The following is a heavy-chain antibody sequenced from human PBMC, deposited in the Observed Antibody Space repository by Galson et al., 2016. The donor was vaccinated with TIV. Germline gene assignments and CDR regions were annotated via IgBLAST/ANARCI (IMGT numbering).Heavy chain of an antibody. V-gene: IGHV3-74*01. J-gene: IGHJ4*02. D-gene: IGHD3-10*01. CDR2: INSDGSTT. Sequence: SLRLSCAASGFTFSGYLMHWVRQVPGKGLVWVSRINSDGSTTSYADSVEGRFTVSRDNARNTLFLQMNSQTADDTAVYYCARGPFYYGSGSSFYLDYWGQGTLVTVSS. CDR3: ARGPFYYGSGSSFYLDY. CDR1: GFTFSGYL.